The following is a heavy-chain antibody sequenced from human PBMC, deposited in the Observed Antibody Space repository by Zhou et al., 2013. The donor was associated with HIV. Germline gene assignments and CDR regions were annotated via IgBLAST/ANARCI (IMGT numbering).Heavy chain of an antibody. CDR3: ARHRRYGDNSYSFDV. CDR2: MNPRSGNT. V-gene: IGHV1-8*03. J-gene: IGHJ3*01. D-gene: IGHD4-17*01. Sequence: QVRLVQSGDEVKKPGASVKVSCKTTGYTFSGFGISWVRQATGQGLEWMGWMNPRSGNTGYAQKFQGRVTVTRNTSINTAYMELSSLRSEDTAVYYCARHRRYGDNSYSFDVWGQGTMVTVSS. CDR1: GYTFSGFG.